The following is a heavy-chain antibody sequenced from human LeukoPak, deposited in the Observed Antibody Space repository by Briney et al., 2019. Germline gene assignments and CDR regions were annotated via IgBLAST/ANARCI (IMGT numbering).Heavy chain of an antibody. D-gene: IGHD6-19*01. CDR1: GYTFTSYD. CDR3: TRGRTGGWYPN. Sequence: ASVKVSXKASGYTFTSYDITWVRLAAGQGLEWMGWVNPNTGNTAYAQKFQGRVTMTRDTSISTAYLELSTLTSDDTAVYYCTRGRTGGWYPNWGQGTLVTVSS. V-gene: IGHV1-8*01. CDR2: VNPNTGNT. J-gene: IGHJ4*02.